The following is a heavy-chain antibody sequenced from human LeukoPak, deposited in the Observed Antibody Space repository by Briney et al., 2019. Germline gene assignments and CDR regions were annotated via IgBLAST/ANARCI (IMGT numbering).Heavy chain of an antibody. J-gene: IGHJ6*02. D-gene: IGHD6-19*01. CDR1: GYTFTSYG. Sequence: ASVKVSCKASGYTFTSYGISWVRQAPGQGLEWMGWISAYNGNTNYAQELQGRVTMTTDTSTSTAYMELRSLRSDDTAVYYCARDLNSSGWSDYYYYYYGMDVWGQGTTVTVSS. CDR2: ISAYNGNT. V-gene: IGHV1-18*01. CDR3: ARDLNSSGWSDYYYYYYGMDV.